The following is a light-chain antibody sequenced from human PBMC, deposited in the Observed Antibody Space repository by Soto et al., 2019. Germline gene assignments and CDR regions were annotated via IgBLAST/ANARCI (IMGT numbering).Light chain of an antibody. Sequence: QSVLTQSPSASASLGASVKLTCTLSSGHSSYAIAWHQQQPEKGPRYLMKINSDGSHNKGDGTPDRFSDSSSGAERYLTISNLQSEDEADYYCQTWDTGILFGGGTKVTVL. J-gene: IGLJ3*02. V-gene: IGLV4-69*01. CDR3: QTWDTGIL. CDR1: SGHSSYA. CDR2: INSDGSH.